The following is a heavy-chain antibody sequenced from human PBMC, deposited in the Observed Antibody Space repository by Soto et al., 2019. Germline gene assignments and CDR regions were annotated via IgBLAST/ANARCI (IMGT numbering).Heavy chain of an antibody. CDR3: ARRYYGSGTYYLDY. CDR1: GYTFTSYA. Sequence: ASVKVSCKASGYTFTSYAMHWVRQAPGQRLEWMGWINAGNGNTKYSQKFQGRVTITRDTSASTAYMELSSLKASDTAMYYCARRYYGSGTYYLDYWGQGTLVTVSS. V-gene: IGHV1-3*01. D-gene: IGHD3-10*01. CDR2: INAGNGNT. J-gene: IGHJ4*02.